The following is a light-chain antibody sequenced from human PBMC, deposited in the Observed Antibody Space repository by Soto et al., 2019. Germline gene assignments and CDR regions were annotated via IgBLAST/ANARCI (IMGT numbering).Light chain of an antibody. CDR2: EVS. CDR1: SSDVGGYNY. V-gene: IGLV2-8*01. J-gene: IGLJ2*01. CDR3: SSYVGRVV. Sequence: QSALTQPPSASGSPGQSVTISCTGTSSDVGGYNYVSWYQQHPGKAPKLMIYEVSKRPSGVPDRFSGSKSGNTASLTVSGLQAEDEADYYCSSYVGRVVFGGGTQLTVL.